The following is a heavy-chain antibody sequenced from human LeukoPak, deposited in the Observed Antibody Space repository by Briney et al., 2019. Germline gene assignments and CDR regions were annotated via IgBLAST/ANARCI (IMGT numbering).Heavy chain of an antibody. J-gene: IGHJ4*02. CDR2: ISTYNGNT. CDR1: GYTFTKYG. CDR3: AGAVTVTTGPLGY. D-gene: IGHD4-17*01. V-gene: IGHV1-18*01. Sequence: ASVKVSCKASGYTFTKYGITWVRQAPGQGLEWMGWISTYNGNTDYAQNLQGRVTMTTDTSTSTAYMELRSLRSDDTAVYYCAGAVTVTTGPLGYWGQGTLVTVSS.